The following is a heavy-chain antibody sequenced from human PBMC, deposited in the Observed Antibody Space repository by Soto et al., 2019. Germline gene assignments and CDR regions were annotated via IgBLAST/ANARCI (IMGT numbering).Heavy chain of an antibody. Sequence: PSETLSLTCAVSGYSIASGYYWAWIRQSPGKGLEWIGSIYHAGSVYYNPSLNSRVAVPLDTSKNHFSLKLTSVTAADTAVYYCAPTYYYYGMDVWGQGTTVTVSS. CDR1: GYSIASGYY. V-gene: IGHV4-38-2*01. J-gene: IGHJ6*02. CDR3: APTYYYYGMDV. CDR2: IYHAGSV.